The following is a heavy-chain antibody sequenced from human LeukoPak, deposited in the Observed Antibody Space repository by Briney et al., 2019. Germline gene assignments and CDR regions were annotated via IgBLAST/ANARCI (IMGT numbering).Heavy chain of an antibody. V-gene: IGHV3-15*01. D-gene: IGHD2-2*01. Sequence: GGSLRLSCAASGFTFSNAWMSWVRQAPGKGLEWAGRIKSKTDGGTTDYAAPVKGRFTISRDDSKNTLYLQMNSLKTEDTAVYYCTTPLYCSSTSCYVGRYFDYWGQGTLVTVSS. J-gene: IGHJ4*02. CDR2: IKSKTDGGTT. CDR1: GFTFSNAW. CDR3: TTPLYCSSTSCYVGRYFDY.